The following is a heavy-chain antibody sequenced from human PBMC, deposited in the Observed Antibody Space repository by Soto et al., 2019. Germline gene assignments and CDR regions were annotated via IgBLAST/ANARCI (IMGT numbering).Heavy chain of an antibody. CDR1: GYSFTSFW. CDR3: AFWFFRPPSTPNFVS. CDR2: INPVDSDT. V-gene: IGHV5-51*01. Sequence: GESLKISCQGFGYSFTSFWIGWVREMPGKGLEWMGIINPVDSDTRYSPSFQGQVTISVDKSITTAYLQWSSLKASDTAMYYCAFWFFRPPSTPNFVSWGLGPLVTVP. D-gene: IGHD3-3*01. J-gene: IGHJ4*02.